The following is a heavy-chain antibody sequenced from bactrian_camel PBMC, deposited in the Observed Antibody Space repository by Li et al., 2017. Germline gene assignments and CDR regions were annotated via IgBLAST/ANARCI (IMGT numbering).Heavy chain of an antibody. Sequence: LVESGGGLVQPGGSMRLSCAASGFTFSISAMSWARQAPGKELEWVSGINSGGGSTYYADSVKGRFTISRDNAKNTLYLQMGSLKPEDTAAYYCAADEGISCYVRPDFRYSGQGTQVTVS. CDR2: INSGGGST. CDR3: AADEGISCYVRPDFRY. D-gene: IGHD2*01. J-gene: IGHJ6*01. V-gene: IGHV3S31*01. CDR1: GFTFSISA.